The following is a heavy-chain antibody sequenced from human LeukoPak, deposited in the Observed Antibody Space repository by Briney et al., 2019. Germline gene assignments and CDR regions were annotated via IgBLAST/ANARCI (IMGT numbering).Heavy chain of an antibody. D-gene: IGHD1-26*01. CDR1: GGSFSGYY. CDR2: INHSGST. V-gene: IGHV4-34*01. Sequence: SETLSLTCAVYGGSFSGYYWSWIRQPPGKGLEWIGEINHSGSTNYNPSLKSRVTISVDTSKNQFSLKLSSVTAADTAVYYCAGSPMVGATSCYFDYWGQGTLVTVSS. CDR3: AGSPMVGATSCYFDY. J-gene: IGHJ4*02.